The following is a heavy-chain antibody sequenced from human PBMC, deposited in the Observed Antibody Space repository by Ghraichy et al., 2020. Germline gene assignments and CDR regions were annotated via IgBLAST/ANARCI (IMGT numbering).Heavy chain of an antibody. Sequence: SETLSLTCTVSGCSINSGGYYWRWIRQHPGKGLEWIAYIKYSGSTYYNPSLESRITLSPDTSKNQFSLHLSSVTAADTAVYYCARLVDGRVYFDLWGRGPLITVSS. J-gene: IGHJ2*01. CDR2: IKYSGST. CDR3: ARLVDGRVYFDL. V-gene: IGHV4-31*03. D-gene: IGHD3-9*01. CDR1: GCSINSGGYY.